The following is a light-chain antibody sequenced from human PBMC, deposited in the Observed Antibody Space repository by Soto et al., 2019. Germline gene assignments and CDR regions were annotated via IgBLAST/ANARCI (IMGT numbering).Light chain of an antibody. J-gene: IGKJ5*01. Sequence: DIQMTHSASTLSASVGDRVTITCRASQSISSWLAWYQQKPGKAPNLLIYKASTLESGVPSRFSGSGSGTEFTLTISSLQPDDFATYYCQQYNSYSSITFGQGTRLEIK. CDR1: QSISSW. CDR3: QQYNSYSSIT. V-gene: IGKV1-5*03. CDR2: KAS.